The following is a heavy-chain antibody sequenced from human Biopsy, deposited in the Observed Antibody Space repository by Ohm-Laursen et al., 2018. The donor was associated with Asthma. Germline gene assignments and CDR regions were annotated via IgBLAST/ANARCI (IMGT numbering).Heavy chain of an antibody. CDR3: ARKAGSCISRTCYSLDF. V-gene: IGHV1-69*13. D-gene: IGHD2-2*01. J-gene: IGHJ4*02. CDR1: GGTFNTYV. CDR2: INSVFGTT. Sequence: SVKVSCKSLGGTFNTYVIGWVRQAPGQGLGWMGGINSVFGTTTYPQKFQDRVTITADDSTSTVYMGLSSLRSEDTAVYYCARKAGSCISRTCYSLDFWGQGTLVIVSS.